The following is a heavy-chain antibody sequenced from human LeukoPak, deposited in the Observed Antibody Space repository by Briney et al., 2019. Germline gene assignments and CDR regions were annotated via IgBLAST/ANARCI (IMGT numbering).Heavy chain of an antibody. J-gene: IGHJ4*02. CDR3: ARGELRNGWPYFDY. V-gene: IGHV4-61*02. CDR2: IYTSGST. CDR1: GGSISSGSYY. Sequence: PSQTLSLTCTVSGGSISSGSYYWSWIRQPAGKGLEWIGRIYTSGSTNYNPSLKSRVTISVDTSKNQFSLKLSSVTAADTAVYYCARGELRNGWPYFDYWGQGTLVTVSS. D-gene: IGHD6-19*01.